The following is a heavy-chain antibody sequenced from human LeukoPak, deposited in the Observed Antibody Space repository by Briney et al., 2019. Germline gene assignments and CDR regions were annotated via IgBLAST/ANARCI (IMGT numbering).Heavy chain of an antibody. V-gene: IGHV1-46*01. J-gene: IGHJ4*02. D-gene: IGHD3-10*01. CDR2: INPSGGST. CDR1: GYTFTSYY. CDR3: ARDPTLSPLTMVRGALFDY. Sequence: ASVKVSCKASGYTFTSYYMHWVRQAPGQGLEWMGIINPSGGSTSYAQKFQGRVTMTRDMSTSTVYMELSSLRSEDTAVYYCARDPTLSPLTMVRGALFDYWGQGTLVTVSS.